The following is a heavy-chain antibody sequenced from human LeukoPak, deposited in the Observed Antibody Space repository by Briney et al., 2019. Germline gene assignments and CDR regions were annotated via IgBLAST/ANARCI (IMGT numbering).Heavy chain of an antibody. CDR3: ARSLGPTGPSQH. V-gene: IGHV3-23*01. CDR2: ISGNSVYT. CDR1: GFTFSSFA. D-gene: IGHD1-14*01. Sequence: GGSLRLSCAASGFTFSSFAMSWVRQAPGKGLEWVSVISGNSVYTYYADSVKGRFTISRDNSKNTVYLQMNSLRAEDTAVYYCARSLGPTGPSQHWGQGTLVTVSS. J-gene: IGHJ1*01.